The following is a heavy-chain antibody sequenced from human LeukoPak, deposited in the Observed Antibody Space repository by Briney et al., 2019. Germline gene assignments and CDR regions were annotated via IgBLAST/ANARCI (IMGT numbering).Heavy chain of an antibody. D-gene: IGHD3-3*01. J-gene: IGHJ5*02. Sequence: GGPLRLSCAASGFTFSSYSMNWVRQAPGKGLEWVSSISSSSSYIYYADSVKGRFTISRDNAKNSLYLQMNSLRAEDTAVYYCARVQTADTIFGVVTDWFDPWGQGTLVTVSS. CDR3: ARVQTADTIFGVVTDWFDP. V-gene: IGHV3-21*01. CDR1: GFTFSSYS. CDR2: ISSSSSYI.